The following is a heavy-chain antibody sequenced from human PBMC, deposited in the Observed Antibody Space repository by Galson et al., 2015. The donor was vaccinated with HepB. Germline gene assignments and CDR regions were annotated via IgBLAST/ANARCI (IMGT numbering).Heavy chain of an antibody. D-gene: IGHD3-3*01. J-gene: IGHJ6*02. CDR1: GFTFRPYA. CDR3: ATDFWSGYLRLYYYYGMDV. V-gene: IGHV3-30*04. CDR2: ISYDGSQK. Sequence: SLRLSCAASGFTFRPYAMHWVRQAPGKGLEWVAVISYDGSQKYYADSVKGRFTISRENSKNTLYLQMNSLRAEDTAVYYCATDFWSGYLRLYYYYGMDVWGQGTTVTVSS.